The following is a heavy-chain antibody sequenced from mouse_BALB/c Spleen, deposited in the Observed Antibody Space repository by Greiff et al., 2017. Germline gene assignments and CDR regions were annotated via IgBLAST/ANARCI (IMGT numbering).Heavy chain of an antibody. J-gene: IGHJ3*01. CDR1: GYTFTSYW. V-gene: IGHV1S132*01. D-gene: IGHD1-1*01. CDR2: IFPGTGTT. CDR3: ARGYYGSSFAY. Sequence: VQRVESGAELVKPGASVKLSCKTSGYTFTSYWIQWVKQRPGQGLGWIGEIFPGTGTTYYNEKFKGKATLTIDTSSSTAYMQLSSLTSEDSAVYFCARGYYGSSFAYWGQGTLVTVSA.